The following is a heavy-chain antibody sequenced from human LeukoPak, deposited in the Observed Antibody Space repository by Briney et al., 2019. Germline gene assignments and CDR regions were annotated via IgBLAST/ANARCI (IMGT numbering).Heavy chain of an antibody. CDR2: ISYDGSNK. V-gene: IGHV3-30-3*01. CDR1: GFTFSSYA. CDR3: ARGLLGYCSGGSCYEIAVDFDY. Sequence: GGSLRLSCAASGFTFSSYAMHWVRQAPGKGLEWVAVISYDGSNKYYADSVKGRFTISRDNSKNTLYLQMNSLRAEDTAVYYCARGLLGYCSGGSCYEIAVDFDYWGQGTLVTVSS. D-gene: IGHD2-15*01. J-gene: IGHJ4*02.